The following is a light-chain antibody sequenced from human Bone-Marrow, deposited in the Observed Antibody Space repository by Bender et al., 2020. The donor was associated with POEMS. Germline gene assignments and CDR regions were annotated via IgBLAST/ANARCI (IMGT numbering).Light chain of an antibody. CDR3: CSYAGTYTLGV. CDR1: GSNIGGYP. CDR2: TNN. Sequence: QSVLTQPPSASGTPGQRVTISCSGIGSNIGGYPVNWYQQLPGTAPRLLIYTNNERPSGVPDRFSGSKSGTSASLAISGLQSEDEADYYCCSYAGTYTLGVFGTGTKVTVL. V-gene: IGLV1-44*01. J-gene: IGLJ1*01.